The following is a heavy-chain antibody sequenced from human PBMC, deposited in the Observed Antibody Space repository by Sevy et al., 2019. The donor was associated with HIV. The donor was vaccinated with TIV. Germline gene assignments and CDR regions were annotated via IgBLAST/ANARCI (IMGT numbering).Heavy chain of an antibody. D-gene: IGHD2-2*01. CDR1: GFTFINTW. CDR2: IKTRPDGGTT. Sequence: GGSLRLSCAASGFTFINTWMSWVRQAPGKGLEWVGRIKTRPDGGTTEYAAPVKGRFTISRDDSDNTAFLQMNSLKTEVTGVYYCATDMWCSSTTCPVTFDFWGQGSLVTVSS. CDR3: ATDMWCSSTTCPVTFDF. V-gene: IGHV3-15*01. J-gene: IGHJ4*02.